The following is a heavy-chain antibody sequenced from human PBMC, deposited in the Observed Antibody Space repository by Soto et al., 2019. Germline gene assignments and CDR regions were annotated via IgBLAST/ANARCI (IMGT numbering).Heavy chain of an antibody. J-gene: IGHJ5*02. CDR1: GGAIGGYY. V-gene: IGHV4-59*01. CDR3: ARDLRSRGWFDP. CDR2: TYFRGSA. D-gene: IGHD3-16*02. Sequence: PSETLSLTCSLSGGAIGGYYWNWIRQSPGMGLEWIGSTYFRGSASYNPSLKSRVTISLDTSKDQLSLTLSAVTAADSAVYYCARDLRSRGWFDPWGPGILVTVSS.